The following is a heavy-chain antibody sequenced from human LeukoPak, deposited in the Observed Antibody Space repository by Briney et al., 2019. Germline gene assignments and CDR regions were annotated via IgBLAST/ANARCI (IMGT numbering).Heavy chain of an antibody. CDR3: ARGGGITIFGVVPDYYYYYMDV. J-gene: IGHJ6*03. V-gene: IGHV3-74*01. D-gene: IGHD3-3*01. CDR2: INTDGSST. CDR1: GFTFSSYW. Sequence: GGSLRPSCAASGFTFSSYWMHWVRQAPGKGLVWVSRINTDGSSTSYADSVKGRFTISRDNAKNTLYLQMNSLRAEDTAVYYCARGGGITIFGVVPDYYYYYMDVWGKGTTVTVSS.